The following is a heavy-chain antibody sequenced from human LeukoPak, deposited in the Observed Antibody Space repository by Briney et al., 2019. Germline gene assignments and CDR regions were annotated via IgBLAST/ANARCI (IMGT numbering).Heavy chain of an antibody. CDR2: IYYGGST. D-gene: IGHD3-22*01. CDR3: ARAGSYDSSGYYPY. V-gene: IGHV4-31*03. J-gene: IGHJ4*02. Sequence: PSETLSLTCTVSGGSISSGGYYWSWIRQHPGKGLEWIGYIYYGGSTYYNPSLKSRVTISVDTSKNQFSLELSSVTAADTAVYYCARAGSYDSSGYYPYWGQGTLVTVSS. CDR1: GGSISSGGYY.